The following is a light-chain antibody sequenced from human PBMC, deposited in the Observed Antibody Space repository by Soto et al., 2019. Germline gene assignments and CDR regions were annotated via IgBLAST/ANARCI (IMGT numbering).Light chain of an antibody. CDR1: QSISSW. Sequence: DIQMTQPPSTLSASVGDRVTITCRASQSISSWLAWYQQKPGKAPKLLIYDASSLESGVPSRFSGSGSGTEFTLTISSLQPDDFATYYCQQSYSTPRTFGQGTKVDIK. CDR3: QQSYSTPRT. J-gene: IGKJ1*01. CDR2: DAS. V-gene: IGKV1-5*01.